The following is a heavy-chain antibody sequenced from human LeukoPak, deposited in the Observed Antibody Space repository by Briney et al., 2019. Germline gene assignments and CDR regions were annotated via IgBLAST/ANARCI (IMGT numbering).Heavy chain of an antibody. D-gene: IGHD3-10*01. V-gene: IGHV3-53*01. CDR1: GFTFSSYA. Sequence: PGGSLRLSCAASGFTFSSYAMSWVRQAPGKGLEWVSVIYSGGSTYYADSVKGRFTISRDNSKNTLYLQMNSLRAEDTAVYYCARYPYGSGYLWGQGTLVTVSS. CDR2: IYSGGST. CDR3: ARYPYGSGYL. J-gene: IGHJ4*02.